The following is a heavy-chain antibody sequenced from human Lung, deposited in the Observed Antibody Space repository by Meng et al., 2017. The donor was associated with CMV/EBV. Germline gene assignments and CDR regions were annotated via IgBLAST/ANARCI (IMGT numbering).Heavy chain of an antibody. CDR1: GLTFNSYA. V-gene: IGHV3-30*04. CDR2: ISYDGSNK. CDR3: AGSPSDIYLWFVF. J-gene: IGHJ4*02. D-gene: IGHD3-16*01. Sequence: GGXLRLXCAAPGLTFNSYAMHWVRQAPGKGLEWVALISYDGSNKYYTDSVRGRFTISRDNSKNTLYLRMNSLRPEDTAVYYCAGSPSDIYLWFVFWGQGTLVTVSS.